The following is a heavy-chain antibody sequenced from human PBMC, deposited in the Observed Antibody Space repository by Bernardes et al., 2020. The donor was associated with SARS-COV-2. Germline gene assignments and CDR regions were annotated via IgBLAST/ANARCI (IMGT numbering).Heavy chain of an antibody. V-gene: IGHV3-23*01. CDR1: GFTFSSYA. CDR3: AKGVVPAAPPPHYYYYGMDV. CDR2: ISGSGGST. J-gene: IGHJ6*01. Sequence: GGSLRLSCAASGFTFSSYAMSWVRQAPGKGLEWVSAISGSGGSTYYADSVKGRFTISRDNSKNTLYLQMNSLRAEDTAVYYCAKGVVPAAPPPHYYYYGMDVWGVGTAVTVSS. D-gene: IGHD2-2*01.